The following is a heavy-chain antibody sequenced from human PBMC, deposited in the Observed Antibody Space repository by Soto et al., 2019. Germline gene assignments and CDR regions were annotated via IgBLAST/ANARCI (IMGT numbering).Heavy chain of an antibody. V-gene: IGHV3-23*04. CDR3: AKDPARGGSGWYFYVVDYFDY. CDR1: GFTFTDAW. CDR2: ISGSGGST. J-gene: IGHJ4*02. D-gene: IGHD6-19*01. Sequence: EVQLVESGGGLVKPGGSLRLSCAASGFTFTDAWMSWVRQAPGKGLEWVSAISGSGGSTYYADSVKGRFTISRDNSKNTLYLQMNSLRAEDTAVYYCAKDPARGGSGWYFYVVDYFDYWGQGTLVTVSS.